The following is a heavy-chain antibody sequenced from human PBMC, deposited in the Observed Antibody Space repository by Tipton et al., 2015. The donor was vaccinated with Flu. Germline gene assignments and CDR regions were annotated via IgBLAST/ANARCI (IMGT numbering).Heavy chain of an antibody. Sequence: QLVQSGAEVKKPGASVKVSCKTSGYTFTGYFLHWVRQAPGQGLEWVGRIDPNSGGKNYEPKFRGRVTMTRDTSISTAYMELSRLTSDDTAMYYCARAVEDAGGYFDYWGQGALVTVSS. J-gene: IGHJ4*02. D-gene: IGHD6-19*01. CDR3: ARAVEDAGGYFDY. CDR1: GYTFTGYF. CDR2: IDPNSGGK. V-gene: IGHV1-2*06.